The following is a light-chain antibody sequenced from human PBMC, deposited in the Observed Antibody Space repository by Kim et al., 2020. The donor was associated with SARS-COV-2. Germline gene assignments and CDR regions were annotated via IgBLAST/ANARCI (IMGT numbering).Light chain of an antibody. Sequence: ASVGDRVTITCRASQGISNYLAWYKQKPGKVPKLLIYAASTLQSGVPSRFSGSGSGTDFTLTISSLQPEDVATYYCQKYNSAPRTFGQGTKVDIK. J-gene: IGKJ1*01. CDR3: QKYNSAPRT. V-gene: IGKV1-27*01. CDR1: QGISNY. CDR2: AAS.